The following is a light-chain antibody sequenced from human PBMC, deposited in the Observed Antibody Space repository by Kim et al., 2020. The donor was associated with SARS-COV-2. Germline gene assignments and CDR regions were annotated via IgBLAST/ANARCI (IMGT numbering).Light chain of an antibody. J-gene: IGLJ3*02. CDR1: SLRSYY. Sequence: SSELTQDPAVSVALGQTVRITCQGDSLRSYYAGWYQQKPGQAPILLIYAKNNRPSGIPDRFSGSSSGNTASLTITGAQAEDEADYYCNSRDISGNHLRVF. CDR3: NSRDISGNHLRV. V-gene: IGLV3-19*01. CDR2: AKN.